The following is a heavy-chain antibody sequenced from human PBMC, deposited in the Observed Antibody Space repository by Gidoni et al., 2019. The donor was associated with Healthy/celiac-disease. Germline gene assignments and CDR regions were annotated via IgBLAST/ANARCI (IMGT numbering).Heavy chain of an antibody. CDR2: INAGNGNT. Sequence: QVQLVQSGAEVKKPGASVKVSCKASGYTFTSYAMHWVRQAPGQRLEWMGWINAGNGNTKYSQKFQGRVTITRDTSASTAYMELSSLRSEDTAVYYCARRRWVLNGSGGYHFDYWGQGTLVTVSS. V-gene: IGHV1-3*01. CDR1: GYTFTSYA. D-gene: IGHD5-12*01. CDR3: ARRRWVLNGSGGYHFDY. J-gene: IGHJ4*02.